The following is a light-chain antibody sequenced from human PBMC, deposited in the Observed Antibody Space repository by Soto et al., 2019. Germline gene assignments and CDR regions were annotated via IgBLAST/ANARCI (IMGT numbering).Light chain of an antibody. J-gene: IGLJ1*01. Sequence: QSALTQPPSASGSPGQSVTISCTGTSSDIGGYDYVSWHQQYPGKAPKLLIYDVTQRPSGVPDRFSGSKSGNTASLTVSGLQAEDEADYYCSSYAGSSNVFGTGTKLTVL. CDR2: DVT. CDR1: SSDIGGYDY. CDR3: SSYAGSSNV. V-gene: IGLV2-8*01.